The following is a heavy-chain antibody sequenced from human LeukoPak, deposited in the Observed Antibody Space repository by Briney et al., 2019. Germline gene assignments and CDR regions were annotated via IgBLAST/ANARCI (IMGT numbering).Heavy chain of an antibody. D-gene: IGHD3-22*01. CDR2: IYYSGST. J-gene: IGHJ3*02. CDR3: YAYYYDSSGFNAFDI. CDR1: GGSISSYY. V-gene: IGHV4-59*12. Sequence: PSETLSLTGTVSGGSISSYYWSWIRQPPGKGLEWIGYIYYSGSTNYNPSLKSRVTMLVDTSKNQFSLKLSSVTAADTAVYYSYAYYYDSSGFNAFDIWGQGTMVTVSS.